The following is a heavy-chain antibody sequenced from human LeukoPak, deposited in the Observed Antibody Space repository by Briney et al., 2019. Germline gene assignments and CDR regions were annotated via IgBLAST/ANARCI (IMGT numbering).Heavy chain of an antibody. CDR2: LKSKSDGGTT. CDR3: ATYSLSWY. Sequence: PGGSLRLSCAASGFTFSSYAMHWVRQAPGKGLEWVARLKSKSDGGTTDYAAPVKGRFTISRDDSKNTLYLQMNSLKTEDTAVYYCATYSLSWYWGQGTLVTISS. CDR1: GFTFSSYA. V-gene: IGHV3-15*01. D-gene: IGHD2-15*01. J-gene: IGHJ4*02.